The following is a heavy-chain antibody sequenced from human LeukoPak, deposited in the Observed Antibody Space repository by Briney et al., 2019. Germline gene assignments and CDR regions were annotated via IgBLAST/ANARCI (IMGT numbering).Heavy chain of an antibody. CDR1: GYTFTSYG. V-gene: IGHV1-18*01. D-gene: IGHD3-22*01. CDR2: ISAYNGNT. Sequence: ASVKVSCKASGYTFTSYGISWVRQAPGQGLEWMGWISAYNGNTNYARKLQGRAAMTTDTSTSTAYMELRSLRSDDTAVYYCARGASGYYFDYWGQGTLVTVSS. CDR3: ARGASGYYFDY. J-gene: IGHJ4*02.